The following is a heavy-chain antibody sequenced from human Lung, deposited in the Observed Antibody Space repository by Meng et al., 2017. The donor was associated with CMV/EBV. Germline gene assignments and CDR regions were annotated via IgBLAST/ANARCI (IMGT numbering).Heavy chain of an antibody. CDR1: GFTFDDYG. CDR2: INWNGGST. V-gene: IGHV3-20*01. Sequence: GGSLGLXCAASGFTFDDYGMSWVRQTPGKGLEWVSGINWNGGSTGYADSVKGRFTISRDNAKNSLYLQMNSLRAEDTALYHCARGYYDGRRGIDYWGQGTRVTVSS. CDR3: ARGYYDGRRGIDY. J-gene: IGHJ4*02. D-gene: IGHD3-22*01.